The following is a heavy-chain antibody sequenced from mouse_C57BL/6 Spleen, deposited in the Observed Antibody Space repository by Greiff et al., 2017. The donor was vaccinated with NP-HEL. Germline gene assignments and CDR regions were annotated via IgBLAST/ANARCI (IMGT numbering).Heavy chain of an antibody. CDR1: GFTFSDYG. CDR3: ARWGIFNYYGSSYAMDY. V-gene: IGHV5-17*01. J-gene: IGHJ4*01. Sequence: DVKLVASGGGLVKPGGSLKLSCAASGFTFSDYGMHWVRQAPEKGLEWVAYISSGSSTIYYADTVKGRFTISRDNAKNTLFLQMTSLRSEDTAMYYCARWGIFNYYGSSYAMDYWGQGTSVTVSS. CDR2: ISSGSSTI. D-gene: IGHD1-1*01.